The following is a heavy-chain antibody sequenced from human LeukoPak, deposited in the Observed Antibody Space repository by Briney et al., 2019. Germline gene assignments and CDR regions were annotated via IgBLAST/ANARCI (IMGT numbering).Heavy chain of an antibody. V-gene: IGHV3-73*01. CDR1: GFTFSGSA. CDR2: IRSKANSYAT. J-gene: IGHJ6*03. CDR3: TRHGEYYYDCYYYYMDV. D-gene: IGHD3-10*01. Sequence: SGGSLKLSCAASGFTFSGSAMHWVRQASGKGLEWVGRIRSKANSYATAYAASVKGRFTISRDDSKNTAYLQMNSLKTEDMAVYYCTRHGEYYYDCYYYYMDVWGKGTTVTVSS.